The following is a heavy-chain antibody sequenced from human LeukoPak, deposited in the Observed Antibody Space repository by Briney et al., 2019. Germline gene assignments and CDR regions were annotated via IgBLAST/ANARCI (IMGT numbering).Heavy chain of an antibody. CDR1: GGSISSSSYY. CDR2: IYTSGST. J-gene: IGHJ5*02. CDR3: ARDADSSSWFPYNWFDP. V-gene: IGHV4-61*02. D-gene: IGHD6-13*01. Sequence: SETLSLTCTVSGGSISSSSYYWSWIRQPAGKGLEWIGRIYTSGSTNYNPSLKSRVTMSVDTSKNQFSLKLSSVTAADTAVYYCARDADSSSWFPYNWFDPWGQGTLVTVSS.